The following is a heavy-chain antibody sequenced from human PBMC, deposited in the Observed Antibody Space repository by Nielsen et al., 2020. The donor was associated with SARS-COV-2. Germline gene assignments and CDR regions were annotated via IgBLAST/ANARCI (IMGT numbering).Heavy chain of an antibody. CDR1: GDSVSSNSAA. J-gene: IGHJ6*03. V-gene: IGHV6-1*01. CDR2: TYYRSKWYN. CDR3: ARDAHSSGPYYYYYMDV. Sequence: SQTLSLTSAISGDSVSSNSAAWNWIRQSPSRGLEWLGRTYYRSKWYNDYAVSVKSRITINPDTSKNQFSLQLNSVTPEDTAVYYCARDAHSSGPYYYYYMDVWGKGTTVTVSS. D-gene: IGHD6-19*01.